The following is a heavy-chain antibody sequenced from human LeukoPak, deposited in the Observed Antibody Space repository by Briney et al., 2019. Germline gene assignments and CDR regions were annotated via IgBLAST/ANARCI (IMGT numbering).Heavy chain of an antibody. Sequence: ASVKVYCRAYGYSFTSYRTRCVREAPGPGVKRMGWSSVYNGNTNYAQKLQGRVTMTTDTSTSTAYMELRSLRSDDTAVYYCARWDGVVIGDYYFYGMDVWGQGTTVTVSS. CDR1: GYSFTSYR. CDR3: ARWDGVVIGDYYFYGMDV. CDR2: SSVYNGNT. D-gene: IGHD3-3*01. V-gene: IGHV1-18*01. J-gene: IGHJ6*02.